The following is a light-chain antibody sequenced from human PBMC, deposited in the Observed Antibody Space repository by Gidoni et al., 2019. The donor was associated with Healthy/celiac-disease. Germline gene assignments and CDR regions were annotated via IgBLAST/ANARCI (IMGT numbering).Light chain of an antibody. Sequence: QSVLTQPPSASGTPGQRVTIPCSGSSSNIGSNTVHWYQQLPGTAPKLLIYSNNQRPSGVPDRFSGSKSGTSVSLAISGLQSEDEADYYCAAWDDSLNGHWVFGGGTKLTVL. V-gene: IGLV1-44*01. CDR2: SNN. J-gene: IGLJ3*02. CDR3: AAWDDSLNGHWV. CDR1: SSNIGSNT.